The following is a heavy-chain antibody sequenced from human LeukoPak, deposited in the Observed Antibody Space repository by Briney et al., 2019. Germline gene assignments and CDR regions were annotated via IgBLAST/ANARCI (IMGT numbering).Heavy chain of an antibody. CDR3: ARLSSCYDPMDC. V-gene: IGHV4-39*01. Sequence: PSETLSLTCTVSGGSISSSSYYWAWIRQPPGKGLEWIGSIYYSGSTYYNPSLESRATMSVDTSKNQFSLKMISVTAADTAVFYCARLSSCYDPMDCWGQGTLVTVSS. J-gene: IGHJ4*02. D-gene: IGHD6-13*01. CDR1: GGSISSSSYY. CDR2: IYYSGST.